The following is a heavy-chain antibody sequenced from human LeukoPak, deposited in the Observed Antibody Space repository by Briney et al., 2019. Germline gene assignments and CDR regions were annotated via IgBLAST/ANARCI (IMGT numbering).Heavy chain of an antibody. J-gene: IGHJ4*02. CDR2: INAANGNT. CDR1: GFTFSNYA. Sequence: GASVKVSCKASGFTFSNYAMHWVRQAPGQRLEWMGWINAANGNTKYSQKFQGRVTITRDTSASTTYMELSSLISEDAAVYYCARTGPSLPFDYWGQGTLVTVSS. V-gene: IGHV1-3*01. CDR3: ARTGPSLPFDY.